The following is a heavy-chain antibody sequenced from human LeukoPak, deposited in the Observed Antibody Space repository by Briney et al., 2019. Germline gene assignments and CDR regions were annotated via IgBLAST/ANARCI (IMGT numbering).Heavy chain of an antibody. CDR2: IRYDGSNK. CDR3: ARFSRPRSANYYYYYMDV. D-gene: IGHD3-3*01. J-gene: IGHJ6*03. Sequence: PGGSLRLSCAASGFTFSSYGMHWVRQAPGKGLEWVAFIRYDGSNKYYADSVKGRFTISRDNAKNSLYLQMNSLRAEDTAVYYCARFSRPRSANYYYYYMDVWGKGTTVTVSS. CDR1: GFTFSSYG. V-gene: IGHV3-30*02.